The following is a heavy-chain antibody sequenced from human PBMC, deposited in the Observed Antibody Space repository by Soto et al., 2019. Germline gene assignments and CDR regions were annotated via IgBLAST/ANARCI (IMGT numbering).Heavy chain of an antibody. Sequence: ASVKVSCKASGYTFSGHYMHWIRQAPGQGPEWLGWINANSGDTDRAPKFQDRLTMTRDTSISTAYMVLSRLRSDDTAVYYCARGGALDGTSPPFNHWGQGTLVTVSS. CDR2: INANSGDT. D-gene: IGHD6-19*01. J-gene: IGHJ4*02. CDR1: GYTFSGHY. CDR3: ARGGALDGTSPPFNH. V-gene: IGHV1-2*02.